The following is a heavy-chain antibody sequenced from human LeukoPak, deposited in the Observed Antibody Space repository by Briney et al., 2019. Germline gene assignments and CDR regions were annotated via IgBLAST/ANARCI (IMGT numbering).Heavy chain of an antibody. V-gene: IGHV3-64D*06. CDR2: ISSNGDNT. D-gene: IGHD2-15*01. Sequence: PGGSLRLSCSASGFPFNTYAIHWVRQAPGEGLEYVAGISSNGDNTDFADSAKGRFTISRDNSKSTLFLQMNSLRAEDTAVYFCTRDSALLGVAFDLWGQGTVVTVSS. CDR1: GFPFNTYA. J-gene: IGHJ3*01. CDR3: TRDSALLGVAFDL.